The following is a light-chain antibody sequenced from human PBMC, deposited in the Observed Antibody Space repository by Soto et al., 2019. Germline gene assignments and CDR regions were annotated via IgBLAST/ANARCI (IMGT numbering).Light chain of an antibody. J-gene: IGKJ4*02. CDR3: QQCYSTQLT. Sequence: DIQMTRSPSSLSASVGDRVTITCRASQSISSYLNWYQQKPGKAPKLLIYAASSLQSGVPSRFSGSGSGTDFTLTISSLQPDDFATYYCQQCYSTQLTRGGGPRV. V-gene: IGKV1-39*01. CDR1: QSISSY. CDR2: AAS.